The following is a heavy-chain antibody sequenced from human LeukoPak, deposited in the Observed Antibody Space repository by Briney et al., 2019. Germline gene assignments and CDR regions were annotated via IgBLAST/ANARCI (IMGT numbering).Heavy chain of an antibody. CDR1: GGSISSSSYY. D-gene: IGHD3-22*01. Sequence: KPSETLSLTCTVSGGSISSSSYYWSWIRQPPGKGLEWIGYIYYSGSTNYNPSLKSRVTISVDTSRKQFSLKLSSVTAADTAVYYCARVAAGYYDRYFDYWGQGTLVTVSS. V-gene: IGHV4-61*01. CDR2: IYYSGST. J-gene: IGHJ4*02. CDR3: ARVAAGYYDRYFDY.